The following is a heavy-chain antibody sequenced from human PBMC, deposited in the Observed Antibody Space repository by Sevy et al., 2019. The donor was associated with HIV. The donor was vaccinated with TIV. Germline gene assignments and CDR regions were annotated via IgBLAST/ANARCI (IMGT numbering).Heavy chain of an antibody. CDR3: AKDYYSSSWYSIDY. J-gene: IGHJ4*02. CDR1: GFTFDDYA. V-gene: IGHV3-9*03. Sequence: GGSLRLSCAASGFTFDDYAMHWVRQVPGKGLEWVSGTSWNGDNIVYADSVKGRFTISRDNAKNSLYLQMNSLRPEDMALYYCAKDYYSSSWYSIDYWGQGTLVTVSS. CDR2: TSWNGDNI. D-gene: IGHD6-13*01.